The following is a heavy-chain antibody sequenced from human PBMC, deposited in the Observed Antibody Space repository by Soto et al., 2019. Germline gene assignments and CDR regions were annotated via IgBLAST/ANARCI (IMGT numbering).Heavy chain of an antibody. J-gene: IGHJ4*02. CDR2: IKEDGSEI. CDR3: ARDIGLDYVN. V-gene: IGHV3-7*01. Sequence: HPWGSLRLSCAVSGFNVMSDWMSWFRQAPGKGLEWVASIKEDGSEIYYLHSVRGRFSISRDSAGNALHLTMNYLSAEDTGVYFCARDIGLDYVNWGQGTLVTVDS. CDR1: GFNVMSDW. D-gene: IGHD3-16*01.